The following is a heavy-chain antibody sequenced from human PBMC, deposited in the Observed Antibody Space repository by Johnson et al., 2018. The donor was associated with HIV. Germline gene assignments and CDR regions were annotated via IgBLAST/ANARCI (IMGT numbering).Heavy chain of an antibody. D-gene: IGHD6-13*01. CDR2: IYSGGST. V-gene: IGHV3-66*01. CDR1: GFTVSSNY. Sequence: VQLVESGGGLVQPGGSLRLSCAASGFTVSSNYMSWVRQAPGRGLEWVSFIYSGGSTYYADSVKGRFTISRDNSKNTLYLQMNSLRDEDTAVYYCAKNFGKILAAGGLEVGDAFDIWGQGTMVTVSS. CDR3: AKNFGKILAAGGLEVGDAFDI. J-gene: IGHJ3*02.